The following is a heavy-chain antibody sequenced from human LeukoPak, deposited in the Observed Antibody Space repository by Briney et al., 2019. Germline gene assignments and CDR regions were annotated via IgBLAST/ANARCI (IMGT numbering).Heavy chain of an antibody. CDR2: ISAYNGNT. CDR3: AVGGFGEFLWFDY. CDR1: GGTFSSYA. Sequence: ASVKVSCKASGGTFSSYAISWVRQAPGQGLEWMGWISAYNGNTNYAQKLQGRVTMTTDTSTSTAYMELRSLRSDDAAVYYCAVGGFGEFLWFDYWGQGTLVTVSS. D-gene: IGHD3-10*01. J-gene: IGHJ4*02. V-gene: IGHV1-18*01.